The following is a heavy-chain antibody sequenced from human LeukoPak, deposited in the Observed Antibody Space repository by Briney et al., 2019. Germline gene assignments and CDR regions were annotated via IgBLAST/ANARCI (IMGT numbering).Heavy chain of an antibody. CDR2: IRYDGSNK. CDR1: GFTFSSYG. V-gene: IGHV3-30*02. J-gene: IGHJ6*03. CDR3: AKGKYYYYYMDV. Sequence: GGSLRLSCAASGFTFSSYGMHWVRQAPGKGREWVAFIRYDGSNKYYADSVKGRFTISRDNSKDTLYLQMNSLRAEDTAVYYCAKGKYYYYYMDVWGKGTTVTVSS.